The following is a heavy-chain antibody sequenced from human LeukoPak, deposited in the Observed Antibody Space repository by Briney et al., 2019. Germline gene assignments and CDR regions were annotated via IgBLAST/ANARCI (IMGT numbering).Heavy chain of an antibody. J-gene: IGHJ4*02. CDR3: AKDYGGIPLDY. D-gene: IGHD4-23*01. CDR2: ISGSGGST. Sequence: GGSLRLSCAASGFTFSSYATSWVRQAPGKGLEWVSAISGSGGSTYYADSVKGRFTISRAISENTLYLQMNSLRAEDTAVYYCAKDYGGIPLDYWGQGTLVTVSS. CDR1: GFTFSSYA. V-gene: IGHV3-23*01.